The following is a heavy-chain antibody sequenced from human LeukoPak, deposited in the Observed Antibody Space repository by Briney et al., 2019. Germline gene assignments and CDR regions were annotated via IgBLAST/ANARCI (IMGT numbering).Heavy chain of an antibody. Sequence: SSETLSLACNVSGDSITDYYWSWIRQPPGKGLEWIGFHSGNTNYNPSLASRVTLSLDTSKTQLSLRLTSVTAADTAVYYCAREEGIAAADALEYWGQGILVTVSS. J-gene: IGHJ4*02. D-gene: IGHD6-13*01. CDR1: GDSITDYY. CDR2: HSGNT. CDR3: AREEGIAAADALEY. V-gene: IGHV4-59*01.